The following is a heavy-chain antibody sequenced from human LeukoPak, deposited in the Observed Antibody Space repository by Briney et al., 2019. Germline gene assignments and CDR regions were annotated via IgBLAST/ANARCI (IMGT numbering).Heavy chain of an antibody. CDR2: ISYDGSNK. J-gene: IGHJ4*02. D-gene: IGHD6-13*01. CDR1: GFTFSSYA. Sequence: GGSLRLSRAASGFTFSSYAMHWVRQAPGKGLEWVAVISYDGSNKYYADSVKGRFTISRDNSKNTLYLQMNSLRAEDTAVYYCARDRIAAAVPDYWGQGTLVTVSS. V-gene: IGHV3-30*04. CDR3: ARDRIAAAVPDY.